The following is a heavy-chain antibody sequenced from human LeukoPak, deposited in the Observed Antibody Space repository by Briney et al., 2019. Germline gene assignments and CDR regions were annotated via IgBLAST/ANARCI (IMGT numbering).Heavy chain of an antibody. J-gene: IGHJ4*02. CDR2: IIPIFGTA. V-gene: IGHV1-69*01. Sequence: ASVKVSCKASGGTFRTFAISWVRQAPGQGLEWMGGIIPIFGTANYAQKFQGRVTITADESTSTAYMELSSLRSEDTAVYYCARAIGGGYKGFDYWGQGTLVTVSS. CDR1: GGTFRTFA. CDR3: ARAIGGGYKGFDY. D-gene: IGHD5-24*01.